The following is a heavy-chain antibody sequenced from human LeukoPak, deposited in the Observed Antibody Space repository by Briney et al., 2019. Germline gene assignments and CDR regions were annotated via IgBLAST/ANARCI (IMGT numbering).Heavy chain of an antibody. CDR1: GFIFSNYG. CDR3: AKIGYCSSASCLGDTFES. CDR2: IRYDGSNK. Sequence: PGGSLRLSCAASGFIFSNYGMHWVRQAPGKGLKWVAFIRYDGSNKYYVDSVKGRFIISRDNSKNTLYLQMNRLRPEDTALYYWAKIGYCSSASCLGDTFESRGQGTMVTVSS. V-gene: IGHV3-30*02. D-gene: IGHD2-2*01. J-gene: IGHJ3*02.